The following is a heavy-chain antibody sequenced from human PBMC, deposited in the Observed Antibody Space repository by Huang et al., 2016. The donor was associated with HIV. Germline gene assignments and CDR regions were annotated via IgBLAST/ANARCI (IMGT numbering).Heavy chain of an antibody. CDR3: VRDQGRLAVGGIDNWFDP. CDR1: GDSVSSHY. D-gene: IGHD6-19*01. Sequence: QVRLQESGPGLVKPSETLSLSCTVSGDSVSSHYWGWIRHPPGKGLEWIGTVYDSGTTKHNPRLKSRSTISVDTSKNGFSLNITAVSAADTAMYFCVRDQGRLAVGGIDNWFDPWGQGALVTVSS. J-gene: IGHJ5*02. V-gene: IGHV4-59*02. CDR2: VYDSGTT.